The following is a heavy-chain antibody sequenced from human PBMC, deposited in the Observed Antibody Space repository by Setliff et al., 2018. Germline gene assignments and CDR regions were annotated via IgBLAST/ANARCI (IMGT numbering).Heavy chain of an antibody. CDR3: AREQWLDPPGYYYMDV. V-gene: IGHV4-39*07. Sequence: SETLSLTCTVSGGSISSSYYYWGWIRQPPGEGLEWIGSFYYSGSTYYNPSLKSRVTISVDASKNQFSLKLNSVTAADTAVYYCAREQWLDPPGYYYMDVWAKGTTVTVSS. J-gene: IGHJ6*03. CDR1: GGSISSSYYY. CDR2: FYYSGST. D-gene: IGHD6-19*01.